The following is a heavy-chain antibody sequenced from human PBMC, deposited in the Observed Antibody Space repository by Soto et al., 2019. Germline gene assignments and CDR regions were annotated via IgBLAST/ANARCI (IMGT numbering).Heavy chain of an antibody. D-gene: IGHD4-4*01. CDR2: ISAYNGNT. J-gene: IGHJ6*02. Sequence: ASVKVSCKASGYTFTSYGISWVRQAPGQGLEWMGWISAYNGNTNYAQKLQGRVTMTTDTSTSTAYMELRSLGSDDTAVYYCARRTTVTTTSPYYYYYYGMDVWGQGTTVTVSS. CDR3: ARRTTVTTTSPYYYYYYGMDV. CDR1: GYTFTSYG. V-gene: IGHV1-18*04.